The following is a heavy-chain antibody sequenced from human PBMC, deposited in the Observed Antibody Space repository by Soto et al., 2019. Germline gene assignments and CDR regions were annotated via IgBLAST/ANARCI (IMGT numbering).Heavy chain of an antibody. J-gene: IGHJ4*02. Sequence: GGSLRLSCAASGFSLSNYAMNWVRQAPGKGLEWVSAISAGGSNTNYADSVKGRFTISSDNSKNTLYLQMNGLRADDTAVYYCAKEYSTSFDYWGQGTPVTVSS. D-gene: IGHD6-6*01. CDR2: ISAGGSNT. CDR3: AKEYSTSFDY. V-gene: IGHV3-23*01. CDR1: GFSLSNYA.